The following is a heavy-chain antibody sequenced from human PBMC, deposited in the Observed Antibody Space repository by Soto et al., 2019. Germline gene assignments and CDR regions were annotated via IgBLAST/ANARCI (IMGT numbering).Heavy chain of an antibody. D-gene: IGHD6-13*01. CDR1: GFTFSNYD. V-gene: IGHV3-30*18. J-gene: IGHJ4*02. CDR3: AKDKGITAQKHYFDY. Sequence: HVQLVDSGGGVVQPGRSLRLSCAASGFTFSNYDVHWVRQAPGKGLEWVAIISNDGTNKDYADSVKGRFTISRDNSKNTLYLQMNSLRNEDTALYYCAKDKGITAQKHYFDYWGQGTLVTVSS. CDR2: ISNDGTNK.